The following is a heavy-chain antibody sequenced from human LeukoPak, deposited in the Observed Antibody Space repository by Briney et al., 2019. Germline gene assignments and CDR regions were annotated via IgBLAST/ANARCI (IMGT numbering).Heavy chain of an antibody. CDR2: IYYSGST. CDR1: GGSISSSSYY. V-gene: IGHV4-39*07. D-gene: IGHD1-7*01. CDR3: ARGGYITGTTLGDAFDI. Sequence: SETLSLTCTVSGGSISSSSYYWGWIRQPPGKGLEWIGSIYYSGSTYYNPSLKSRVTISVDTSKNQFSLKLSSVTAADTAVYYCARGGYITGTTLGDAFDIWGQGTMVTVSS. J-gene: IGHJ3*02.